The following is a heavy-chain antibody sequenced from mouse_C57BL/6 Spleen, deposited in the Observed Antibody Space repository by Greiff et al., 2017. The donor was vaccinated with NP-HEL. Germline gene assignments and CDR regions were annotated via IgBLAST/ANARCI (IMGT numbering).Heavy chain of an antibody. Sequence: QVQLKESGAELVRPGASVTLSCKASGYTFTDYEMHWVKQTPVHGLEWIGAIDPETGGTAYNQKFKGKAILTADKSSSTAYMELRSLTSEDSAVYYCTRRGVPYNFDYWGQGTTLTVSS. CDR1: GYTFTDYE. J-gene: IGHJ2*01. V-gene: IGHV1-15*01. CDR2: IDPETGGT. CDR3: TRRGVPYNFDY.